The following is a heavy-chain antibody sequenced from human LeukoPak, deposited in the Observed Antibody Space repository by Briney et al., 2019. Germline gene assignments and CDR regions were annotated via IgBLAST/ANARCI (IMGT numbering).Heavy chain of an antibody. CDR2: ISSSSSTI. V-gene: IGHV3-48*01. J-gene: IGHJ4*02. CDR3: ARDQGYSNYGDFDY. D-gene: IGHD4-11*01. Sequence: GSLRLSCAASGLTFSRHAMSWVRQAPGKGLEWVSYISSSSSTIYYADSVKGRFTISRDNAKNSLYLQMNSLRAEDTAVYYCARDQGYSNYGDFDYWGQGTLVTVSS. CDR1: GLTFSRHA.